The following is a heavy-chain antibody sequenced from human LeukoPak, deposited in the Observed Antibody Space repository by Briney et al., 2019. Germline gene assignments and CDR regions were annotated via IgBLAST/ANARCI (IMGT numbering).Heavy chain of an antibody. CDR3: ARGDGYSSTWDP. Sequence: GASVKVSCKASGYTFTSYGTSWGRKAPGQGLEWLGWISAYNGNTNHAQKAQDRLTMTTDTSTSTAYMELRSLRSDDTAVYYCARGDGYSSTWDPWGQGTLVTVSS. CDR1: GYTFTSYG. V-gene: IGHV1-18*01. J-gene: IGHJ5*02. D-gene: IGHD6-13*01. CDR2: ISAYNGNT.